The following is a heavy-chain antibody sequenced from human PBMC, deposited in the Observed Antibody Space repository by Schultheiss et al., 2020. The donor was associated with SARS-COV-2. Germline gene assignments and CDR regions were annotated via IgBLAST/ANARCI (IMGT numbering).Heavy chain of an antibody. V-gene: IGHV4-39*01. CDR2: IYYSGST. D-gene: IGHD3-16*02. CDR1: GGSVSSSSYY. Sequence: SETLSLTCTVSGGSVSSSSYYWGWIRQPPGKGLEWIGSIYYSGSTYYNPSLKSRVTISVDTSKNQFSLKLSSVTAADTAVYYCARRGPRNYDYIWGSYRHFFDYWGQGTLVTVSS. J-gene: IGHJ4*02. CDR3: ARRGPRNYDYIWGSYRHFFDY.